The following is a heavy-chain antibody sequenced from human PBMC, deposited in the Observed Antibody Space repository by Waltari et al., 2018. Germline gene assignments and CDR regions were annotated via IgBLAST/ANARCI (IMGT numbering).Heavy chain of an antibody. Sequence: QVQLVESGGGVGQPGRSLGLSWAAAGFTVSINGMRWVRQTPGKGLEWVAVISNDGRSEYYRDSVRGRFTISRDDSKNMVYLQMSSLRPEDTAVYHCARKVAGGRHFDLWGQGSLVTVSS. V-gene: IGHV3-30*03. CDR2: ISNDGRSE. CDR3: ARKVAGGRHFDL. CDR1: GFTVSING. D-gene: IGHD2-15*01. J-gene: IGHJ4*02.